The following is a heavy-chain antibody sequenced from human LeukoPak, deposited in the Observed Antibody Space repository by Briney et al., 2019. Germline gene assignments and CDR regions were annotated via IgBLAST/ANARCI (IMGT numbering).Heavy chain of an antibody. Sequence: PGGSLRLSCAASGFTFSSYSMNWVRQAPGKGLEWVSSISSSRSYIYYADSVKGRFTISRDNAKNSLYLQMNSLRAEDTAVYYCARGSHSSSWSDFDYWGQGTLVTVSS. D-gene: IGHD6-13*01. V-gene: IGHV3-21*01. CDR3: ARGSHSSSWSDFDY. CDR2: ISSSRSYI. J-gene: IGHJ4*02. CDR1: GFTFSSYS.